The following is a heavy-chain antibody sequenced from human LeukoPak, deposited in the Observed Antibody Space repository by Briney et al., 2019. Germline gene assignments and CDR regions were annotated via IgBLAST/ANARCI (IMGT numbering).Heavy chain of an antibody. CDR2: ISTSGESA. Sequence: GGSLRLSCAASGFTFSSFTMNWVRQAPGKGLEWVSVISTSGESAYYADSVKGRFTISRDNSKNTLYLQMNSLRAEDTAVYYCGKGRGSGYHYLDYWGQGTLVTVSS. J-gene: IGHJ4*02. CDR1: GFTFSSFT. D-gene: IGHD3-22*01. V-gene: IGHV3-23*01. CDR3: GKGRGSGYHYLDY.